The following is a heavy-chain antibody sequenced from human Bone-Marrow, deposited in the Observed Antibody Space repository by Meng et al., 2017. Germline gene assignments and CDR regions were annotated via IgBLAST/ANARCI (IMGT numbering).Heavy chain of an antibody. V-gene: IGHV4-34*01. CDR1: GGSFSGYH. D-gene: IGHD3-10*01. CDR3: ASELRAMVRGVITRRVYGMDV. J-gene: IGHJ6*02. Sequence: AEILSSTCAVHGGSFSGYHWSWSRQPPGKGLEWFGEIDHSGITNYNPSLKNRVTISIDTYKNQISLKLSPVTAADTAMYYCASELRAMVRGVITRRVYGMDVWGQGTTVTVSS. CDR2: IDHSGIT.